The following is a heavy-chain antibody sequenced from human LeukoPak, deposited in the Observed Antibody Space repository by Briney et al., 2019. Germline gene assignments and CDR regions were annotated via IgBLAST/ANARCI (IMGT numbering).Heavy chain of an antibody. J-gene: IGHJ1*01. CDR3: ARVPGIVVVNSYSLQH. V-gene: IGHV1-18*01. CDR1: GYTFTSYG. CDR2: ISAYNGNT. D-gene: IGHD3-22*01. Sequence: ASVKVSCKASGYTFTSYGITWVRQAPGQGLEWMGWISAYNGNTSYAQKLQGRVTMTTDTSTSTAYMELTSLRSDDTAVYYCARVPGIVVVNSYSLQHWGQGTLVTVSS.